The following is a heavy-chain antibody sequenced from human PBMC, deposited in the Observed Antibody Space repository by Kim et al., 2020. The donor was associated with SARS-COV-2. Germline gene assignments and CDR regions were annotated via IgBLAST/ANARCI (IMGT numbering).Heavy chain of an antibody. Sequence: GGSLRLSCAASGFTFSSYNMNWVRQAPGKGLEWVSFISSSSSHLYYADSVKGRFTISRDNAKDSLYLQMNSLRDEDTAVYYCARGSYGSGSTPLPWGQGT. J-gene: IGHJ5*02. V-gene: IGHV3-48*02. CDR3: ARGSYGSGSTPLP. CDR2: ISSSSSHL. CDR1: GFTFSSYN. D-gene: IGHD6-19*01.